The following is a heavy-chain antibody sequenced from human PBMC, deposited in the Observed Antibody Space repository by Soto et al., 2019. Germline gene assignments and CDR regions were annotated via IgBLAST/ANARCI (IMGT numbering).Heavy chain of an antibody. Sequence: QVQLVESGGGVVQPGRSLRLSCAASGFTFSSYGMHWVRQAPGKGLEWVAVISYDGSNKYYADSVKGRFTISRDKSKNXLSXKMNRLRGENTAKYSCAKREEAQWWDVTEVNRLAYWGQGTLVTVSS. CDR2: ISYDGSNK. V-gene: IGHV3-30*18. J-gene: IGHJ4*02. D-gene: IGHD2-21*02. CDR3: AKREEAQWWDVTEVNRLAY. CDR1: GFTFSSYG.